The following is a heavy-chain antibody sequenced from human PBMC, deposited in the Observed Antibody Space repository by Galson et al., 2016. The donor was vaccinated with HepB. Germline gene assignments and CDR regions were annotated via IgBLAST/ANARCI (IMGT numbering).Heavy chain of an antibody. CDR1: GFTFSSYA. Sequence: SLRLSCAASGFTFSSYAMHWVRQALGKGLEWVAVISFDGSNKYYADSVKGRFTISRDNSKNTLYLQMNSLRAEDTAVYYCARAPLEMATIQRGYFDYWGQGTLVTVSS. V-gene: IGHV3-30-3*01. CDR2: ISFDGSNK. J-gene: IGHJ4*02. D-gene: IGHD5-24*01. CDR3: ARAPLEMATIQRGYFDY.